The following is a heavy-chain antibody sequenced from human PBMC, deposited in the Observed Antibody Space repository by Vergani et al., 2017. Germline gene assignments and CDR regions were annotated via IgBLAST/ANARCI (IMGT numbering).Heavy chain of an antibody. Sequence: QLQLQESCPGLVKPSETLSLTCTVSGGSISSSSYYWGWIRQPPGKGLEWIGSIYYSGSTYYNPSLKSRVTISVDTSKNQFSLKLSSVTAADTDVYYCARQGAETNWFDPWGQGTLVTVSS. CDR3: ARQGAETNWFDP. CDR2: IYYSGST. CDR1: GGSISSSSYY. D-gene: IGHD1-26*01. J-gene: IGHJ5*02. V-gene: IGHV4-39*01.